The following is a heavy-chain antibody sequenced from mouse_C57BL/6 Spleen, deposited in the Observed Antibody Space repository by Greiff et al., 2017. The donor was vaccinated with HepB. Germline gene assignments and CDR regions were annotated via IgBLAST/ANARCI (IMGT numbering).Heavy chain of an antibody. CDR3: ARQGYYGSGSWFAY. CDR2: ISNGGGST. J-gene: IGHJ3*01. CDR1: GFTFSDYY. Sequence: EVKLQESGGGLVQPGGSLKLSCAASGFTFSDYYMYWVRQTPEKRLEWVAYISNGGGSTYYPDTVKGRFTISRDNAKNTLYLQMSRLKSEDTDMYYCARQGYYGSGSWFAYWGQGTLVTAAA. D-gene: IGHD1-1*01. V-gene: IGHV5-12*01.